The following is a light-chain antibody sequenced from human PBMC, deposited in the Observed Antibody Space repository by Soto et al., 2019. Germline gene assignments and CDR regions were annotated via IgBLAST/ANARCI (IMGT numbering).Light chain of an antibody. CDR2: RND. CDR1: SSNIGSNF. Sequence: QSVLTQPPSASGTPGQRVTISCSGSSSNIGSNFVYWYQQFPGTAPKLLIYRNDQRPSGVPDRFSGSKSGTSASLAISGLPSEDEADYYCAAWDDSLSGWWFGGGTKLTGL. V-gene: IGLV1-47*01. CDR3: AAWDDSLSGWW. J-gene: IGLJ3*02.